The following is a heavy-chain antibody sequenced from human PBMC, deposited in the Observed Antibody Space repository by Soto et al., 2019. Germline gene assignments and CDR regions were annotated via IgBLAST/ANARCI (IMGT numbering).Heavy chain of an antibody. Sequence: GGSLRLSCAASEFSFSDYYMSWIRQAPGKGLEWVSYISSSGSTIHYADSVKGRFTISRDNAKNSLYLQVNSLRAEDTAVYYCARTRGDSSGVFYFDYWGQGTLVPVSS. J-gene: IGHJ4*02. V-gene: IGHV3-11*01. D-gene: IGHD3-22*01. CDR2: ISSSGSTI. CDR1: EFSFSDYY. CDR3: ARTRGDSSGVFYFDY.